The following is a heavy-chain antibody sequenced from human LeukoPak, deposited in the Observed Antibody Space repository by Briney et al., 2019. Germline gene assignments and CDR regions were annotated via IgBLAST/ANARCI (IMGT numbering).Heavy chain of an antibody. Sequence: SETLSLTCTVSGGSISSYYWSWIRQPPGKGLEWIGYIYYSGSTNCNPSLKSRVTISVDTSKNQFPLKLSSVTAADTAVYYCARQEEYYYDSSGYSHWGQGTLVTVSS. V-gene: IGHV4-59*08. D-gene: IGHD3-22*01. CDR2: IYYSGST. CDR3: ARQEEYYYDSSGYSH. CDR1: GGSISSYY. J-gene: IGHJ4*02.